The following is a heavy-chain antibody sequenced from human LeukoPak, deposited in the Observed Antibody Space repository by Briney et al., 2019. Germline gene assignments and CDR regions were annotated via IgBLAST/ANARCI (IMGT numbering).Heavy chain of an antibody. CDR1: GYTFTSYY. J-gene: IGHJ3*02. D-gene: IGHD6-13*01. CDR3: ARATRIAAAGYNDAFDI. Sequence: ASVKVSCKASGYTFTSYYMHWVRQAPGQGLEWMGIINPSGGSTSYAQKFQGRVTTTRDTSTSTVYMELSSLRSEDTAVHYCARATRIAAAGYNDAFDIWGQGTMVTVSS. CDR2: INPSGGST. V-gene: IGHV1-46*01.